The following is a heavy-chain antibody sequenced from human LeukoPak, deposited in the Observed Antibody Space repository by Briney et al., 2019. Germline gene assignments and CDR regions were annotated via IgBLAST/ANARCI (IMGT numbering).Heavy chain of an antibody. J-gene: IGHJ4*02. V-gene: IGHV1-46*01. Sequence: ASVKVSCKASGYTFTSYDINWVRQATGQGLEWMGIINPSGGSTSYAQKFQGRVTMTRDTSTSTVYMELSRLRSDDTAVYYCARFTSGYYGYFDYWGQGTLVTVSS. D-gene: IGHD3-22*01. CDR1: GYTFTSYD. CDR2: INPSGGST. CDR3: ARFTSGYYGYFDY.